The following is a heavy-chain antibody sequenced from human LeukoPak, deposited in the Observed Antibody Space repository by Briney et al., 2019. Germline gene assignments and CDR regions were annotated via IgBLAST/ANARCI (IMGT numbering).Heavy chain of an antibody. V-gene: IGHV1-69*13. CDR3: AGCWVGSSWKVAEYFQH. J-gene: IGHJ1*01. CDR1: GGTFSSYA. Sequence: SVKVSCKASGGTFSSYAISWVRQAPGQGLEWMGGIIPIFGTANYAQKFQGRVTITADESTSTAYMELSSLRSEDTAVYYCAGCWVGSSWKVAEYFQHWGQGALVTVSS. CDR2: IIPIFGTA. D-gene: IGHD6-13*01.